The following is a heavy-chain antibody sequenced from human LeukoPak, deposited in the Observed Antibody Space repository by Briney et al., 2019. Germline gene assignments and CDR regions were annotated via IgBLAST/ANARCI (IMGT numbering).Heavy chain of an antibody. Sequence: SETLSLSCTVSGGSVSSGSYYWSWIRQPPGKGLEWIVYIYHSGTTNYNPSLKSRVTISIDTSKNQFSLKLRSVTAADTAVYFCARDDYSNYDGYYYYYYMDVWGKGTTVTVSS. D-gene: IGHD4-11*01. V-gene: IGHV4-61*01. J-gene: IGHJ6*03. CDR2: IYHSGTT. CDR1: GGSVSSGSYY. CDR3: ARDDYSNYDGYYYYYYMDV.